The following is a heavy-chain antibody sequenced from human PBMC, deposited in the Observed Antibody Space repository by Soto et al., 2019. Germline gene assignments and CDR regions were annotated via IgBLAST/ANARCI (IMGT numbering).Heavy chain of an antibody. CDR3: ARQGFSSYYYYAQMEV. D-gene: IGHD3-10*01. Sequence: QLQLQESGPGLVKPSETLSVTCTVSGGSISSGSFYWGWIRQPPGRELEWIGTIYYSGSTYYSPSLKSRVTISVDTSKNQFSLKLTSVTATDTAVYYCARQGFSSYYYYAQMEVWGQGTTVTVSS. J-gene: IGHJ6*03. CDR1: GGSISSGSFY. CDR2: IYYSGST. V-gene: IGHV4-39*01.